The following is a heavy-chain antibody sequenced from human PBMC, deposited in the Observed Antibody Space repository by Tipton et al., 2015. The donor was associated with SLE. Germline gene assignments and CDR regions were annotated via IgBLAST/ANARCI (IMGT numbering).Heavy chain of an antibody. Sequence: TLSLTCTVSGGSISSSSYYWGWIRQPPGKGLEWIGSISYSGSTYYNPSLKSRVTISVDTSKNQFSLKLSSVTAADTAVYYCATGGGDYWGQGTLVTVSS. D-gene: IGHD3-16*01. CDR1: GGSISSSSYY. J-gene: IGHJ4*02. CDR2: ISYSGST. CDR3: ATGGGDY. V-gene: IGHV4-39*07.